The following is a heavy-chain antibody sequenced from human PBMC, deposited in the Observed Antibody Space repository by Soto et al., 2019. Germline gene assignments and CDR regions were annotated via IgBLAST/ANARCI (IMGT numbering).Heavy chain of an antibody. Sequence: VGALRLSCAASGFTFSSYWMSWVRQAPGKGLEWVANIKQDGSEKYYVDSVKGPFTISRDNAKNSLYLQMNSLRAEDTAVYYCAREIPAAGLGMDVWGQGTTVTVSS. D-gene: IGHD2-2*01. CDR3: AREIPAAGLGMDV. V-gene: IGHV3-7*01. CDR2: IKQDGSEK. J-gene: IGHJ6*02. CDR1: GFTFSSYW.